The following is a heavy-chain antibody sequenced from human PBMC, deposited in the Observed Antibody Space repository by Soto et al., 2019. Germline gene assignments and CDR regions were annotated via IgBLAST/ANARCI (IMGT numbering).Heavy chain of an antibody. Sequence: QVQLVESGGGVVQPGRSLRLSCVASGFTFSNYVMHWVRRAPGKGLEWVAVVSFAGTNKYYPDSVKGRFTISRDNSRNTLSLEMHRLKAEDTAVYYWAREGSAVGYYGLDVWGQGTPVTVSP. D-gene: IGHD1-26*01. V-gene: IGHV3-30-3*01. CDR3: AREGSAVGYYGLDV. CDR1: GFTFSNYV. J-gene: IGHJ6*01. CDR2: VSFAGTNK.